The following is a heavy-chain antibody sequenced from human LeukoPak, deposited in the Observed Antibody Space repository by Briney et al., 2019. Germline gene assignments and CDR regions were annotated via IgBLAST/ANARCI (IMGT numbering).Heavy chain of an antibody. CDR2: IYYSGST. V-gene: IGHV4-59*01. D-gene: IGHD3-22*01. J-gene: IGHJ4*02. Sequence: SVTLSLTCTVSGGSISSYYWSWIRQPPGKGLEWIGYIYYSGSTNYNPSLKSRVTISVDTSKNHFSLKLSSVTAADTAVYYCARVRDNSGYYPFDYWGQGILVTVSS. CDR3: ARVRDNSGYYPFDY. CDR1: GGSISSYY.